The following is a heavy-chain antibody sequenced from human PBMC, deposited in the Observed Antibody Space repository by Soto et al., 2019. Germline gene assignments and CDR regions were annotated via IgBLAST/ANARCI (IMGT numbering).Heavy chain of an antibody. J-gene: IGHJ4*02. CDR2: IYSGGYT. V-gene: IGHV3-53*01. D-gene: IGHD3-10*01. CDR1: GFTVSNNY. CDR3: GGDPGGGGY. Sequence: EVQLVESGGGLIQPGGSLRLSCAVSGFTVSNNYMSWVRQAPGKGLEGVSVIYSGGYTAYGDSVKGRFTISRDNSKNTIYLQRNRRRAAEAAVYYWGGDPGGGGYWGQGTLVTVSS.